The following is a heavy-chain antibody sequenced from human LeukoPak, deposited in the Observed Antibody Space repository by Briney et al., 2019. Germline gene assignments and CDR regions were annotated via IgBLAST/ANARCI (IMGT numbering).Heavy chain of an antibody. D-gene: IGHD3-10*01. Sequence: GGSLRLSCAASGFTFSNAWMSWVRQAPGKGLEWVGRIKSKTDGGTTDYAAPVKSRFTISRDDSKNTLYLQMNSLKTEDTAVYYCTTAVGSGTSLDYWGQGTLVTVSS. CDR3: TTAVGSGTSLDY. V-gene: IGHV3-15*01. CDR2: IKSKTDGGTT. CDR1: GFTFSNAW. J-gene: IGHJ4*02.